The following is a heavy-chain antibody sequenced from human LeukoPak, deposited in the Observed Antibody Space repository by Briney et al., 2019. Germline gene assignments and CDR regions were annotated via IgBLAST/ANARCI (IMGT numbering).Heavy chain of an antibody. V-gene: IGHV3-66*01. D-gene: IGHD1-26*01. CDR2: IYTDGST. J-gene: IGHJ4*02. CDR1: GFTVSSNY. CDR3: ARGEGGRLYYFDY. Sequence: GGSLRLSCAVSGFTVSSNYMSWVRQARQAPGKGLEWVSVIYTDGSTYYADSVKGRFTISRDISKNTLYLQMNSLRVEDTAVYYCARGEGGRLYYFDYWGQGTLVTVSS.